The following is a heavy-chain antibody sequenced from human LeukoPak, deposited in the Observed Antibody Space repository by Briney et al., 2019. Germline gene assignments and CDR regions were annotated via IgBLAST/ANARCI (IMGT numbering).Heavy chain of an antibody. CDR3: ARLHTRDNWFDP. CDR2: IYYSGST. CDR1: GGSISSYY. V-gene: IGHV4-59*12. D-gene: IGHD3-3*01. Sequence: PSETLSLTCTVSGGSISSYYWSWIRQPPGKGLEWIGYIYYSGSTNYNPSLKSRVTISVDTSKNQFSLKLSSVTAADTAVYYCARLHTRDNWFDPWGQGTLVTVSS. J-gene: IGHJ5*02.